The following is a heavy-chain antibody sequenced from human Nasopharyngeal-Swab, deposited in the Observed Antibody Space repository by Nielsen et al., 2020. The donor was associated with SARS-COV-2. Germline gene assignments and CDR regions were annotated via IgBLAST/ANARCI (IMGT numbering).Heavy chain of an antibody. CDR2: ISAYNGNT. CDR1: GYTFTSYG. V-gene: IGHV1-18*01. D-gene: IGHD3-10*01. J-gene: IGHJ1*01. CDR3: ATVLLWFGDHAEYFQH. Sequence: ASVKVSCKASGYTFTSYGISWVRQAPGQGLEWMGWISAYNGNTNYAQKLQGRVTMTTDTSTDTAYMELSSLRSEDTAVYYCATVLLWFGDHAEYFQHWGQGTLVTVSS.